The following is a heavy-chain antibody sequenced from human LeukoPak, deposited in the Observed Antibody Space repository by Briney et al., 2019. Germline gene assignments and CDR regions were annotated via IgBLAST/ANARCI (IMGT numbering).Heavy chain of an antibody. CDR3: SEGYFEPFAH. CDR1: GASVSSSH. J-gene: IGHJ4*02. V-gene: IGHV4-59*02. Sequence: PSETLSLTSVVSGASVSSSHWNWIRQLPGKRLEWIDCLSYTGKTDYNPSLTSRVAISLGTSKNQVSLKLRSVTAADTAVYYCSEGYFEPFAHWGQGILVTVSS. D-gene: IGHD2/OR15-2a*01. CDR2: LSYTGKT.